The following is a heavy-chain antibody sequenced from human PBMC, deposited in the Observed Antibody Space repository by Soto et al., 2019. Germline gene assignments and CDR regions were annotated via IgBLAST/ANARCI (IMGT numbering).Heavy chain of an antibody. J-gene: IGHJ4*02. Sequence: PGGSLRLSCAASGFTFRNYGMHWVRQAPGKGLEWVAVISYDGNGKYYADSVKGRFTISRDNSKNTLFLQTNSLRAQDTAVYYCAKNVSPIETRLGFDYWGQGTLVTVSS. CDR3: AKNVSPIETRLGFDY. D-gene: IGHD3-22*01. CDR1: GFTFRNYG. CDR2: ISYDGNGK. V-gene: IGHV3-30*18.